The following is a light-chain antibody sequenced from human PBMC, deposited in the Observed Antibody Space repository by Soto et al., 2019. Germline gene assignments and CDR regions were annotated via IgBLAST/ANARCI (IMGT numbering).Light chain of an antibody. J-gene: IGLJ3*02. CDR3: CSFAGSYTVWV. CDR1: SSDVGDYNY. CDR2: DVS. Sequence: QAVVTQPRSVSGSPGQSVTISCTGTSSDVGDYNYVSWYQQYPGKAPKLVIYDVSKRPSGVPDRFSGSKSGNTASLTISGLQAEDEADYYCCSFAGSYTVWVFGGGTKVTVL. V-gene: IGLV2-11*01.